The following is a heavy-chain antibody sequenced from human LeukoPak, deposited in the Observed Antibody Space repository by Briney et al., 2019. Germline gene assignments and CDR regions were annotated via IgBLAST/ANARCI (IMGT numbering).Heavy chain of an antibody. V-gene: IGHV3-7*02. J-gene: IGHJ4*02. CDR2: INHYGREK. CDR3: ARAGQEWFGELGFDS. CDR1: EFTLSCYS. Sequence: GGSLRLSCAAPEFTLSCYSMTWVRQAPGKGLQWVANINHYGREKVYVDSVKGRFSISRDNSTNYLQLRMNSLGAEDTDMYYCARAGQEWFGELGFDSWGQGTLVTVSS. D-gene: IGHD3-10*01.